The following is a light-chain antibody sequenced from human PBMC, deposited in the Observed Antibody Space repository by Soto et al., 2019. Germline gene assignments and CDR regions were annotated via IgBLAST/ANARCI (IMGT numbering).Light chain of an antibody. Sequence: EVVMTQAPATLSVSPGERVTLSCRATQSVKNNGAWYNQKPGQPPRRLSYDAFTRATGVPGRFSGSGSGTEFTLTISSLQSEAFAVYYCQQYNNWPLYTFGQGTKLEIK. CDR3: QQYNNWPLYT. J-gene: IGKJ2*01. CDR1: QSVKNN. CDR2: DAF. V-gene: IGKV3-15*01.